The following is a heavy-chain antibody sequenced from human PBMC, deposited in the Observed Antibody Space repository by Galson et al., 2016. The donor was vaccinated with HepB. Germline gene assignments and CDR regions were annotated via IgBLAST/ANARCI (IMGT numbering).Heavy chain of an antibody. CDR1: GFTFSSYW. CDR3: ARDRDPPLTRNYDFWSGYFGRGGWFDP. V-gene: IGHV3-74*01. J-gene: IGHJ5*02. D-gene: IGHD3-3*01. CDR2: INSDGSST. Sequence: SLRLSCAASGFTFSSYWMHWVRQGPGKGLVWVSRINSDGSSTSYADSVKGRFTISRDNAKNTLFLQMNSLRAEDTAVYYCARDRDPPLTRNYDFWSGYFGRGGWFDPWGQGTLVTVSS.